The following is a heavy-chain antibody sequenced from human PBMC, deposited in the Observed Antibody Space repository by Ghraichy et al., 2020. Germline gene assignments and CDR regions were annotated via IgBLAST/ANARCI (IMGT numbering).Heavy chain of an antibody. Sequence: GGSLRLSCAASGFTFSSFAMSWVRQAPGKGLEWVSSITGSGGAAYYADAVKGRFTISRDNSKNTLYLQMNSLTDEDTAVYYCAKRHYYDSSGYSNFDYWGREPWSPSPQ. D-gene: IGHD3-22*01. CDR2: ITGSGGAA. J-gene: IGHJ4*02. CDR3: AKRHYYDSSGYSNFDY. V-gene: IGHV3-23*01. CDR1: GFTFSSFA.